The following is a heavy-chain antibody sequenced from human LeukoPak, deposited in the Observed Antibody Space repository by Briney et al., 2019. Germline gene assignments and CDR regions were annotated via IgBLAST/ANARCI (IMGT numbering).Heavy chain of an antibody. CDR3: ARGRNFGVYRAGSYYFDY. D-gene: IGHD3-3*01. CDR1: GGSISSGSYY. CDR2: IYTSGST. Sequence: PSETLSLTCTVSGGSISSGSYYWSWIRQPAGKGLEWIGRIYTSGSTNYNPSLKGRVTISVDTSKNQFSLKLSSVTAADTAVYYCARGRNFGVYRAGSYYFDYWGQGTLVTVSS. J-gene: IGHJ4*02. V-gene: IGHV4-61*02.